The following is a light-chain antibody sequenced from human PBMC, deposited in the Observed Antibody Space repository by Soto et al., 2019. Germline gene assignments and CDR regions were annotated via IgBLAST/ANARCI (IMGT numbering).Light chain of an antibody. V-gene: IGKV1-5*03. J-gene: IGKJ1*01. CDR3: QHDKGHSEG. CDR1: QNIRNW. Sequence: DSQVTQSNSPLSASVGDSVTITCRASQNIRNWLAWYQQKPGKAPKLLIYKASTLKSGVPSRFSGSGSGTEFTLTISILQPDDFATYCRQHDKGHSEGLGQGTKVDI. CDR2: KAS.